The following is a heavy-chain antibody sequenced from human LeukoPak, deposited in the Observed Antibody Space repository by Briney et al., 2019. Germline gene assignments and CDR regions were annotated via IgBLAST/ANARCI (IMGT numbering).Heavy chain of an antibody. CDR2: IYYSGST. D-gene: IGHD5-18*01. CDR3: ARLGPDTAMVEMDWIDY. Sequence: SETLSLTCTVSGGSISSSSYYWGWIRQPPGKGLEWIGSIYYSGSTYYNPSLKSRVTISVDTSKNQFSLKLSSVTAADTAVYYCARLGPDTAMVEMDWIDYWGQGTLVTVPS. J-gene: IGHJ4*02. CDR1: GGSISSSSYY. V-gene: IGHV4-39*01.